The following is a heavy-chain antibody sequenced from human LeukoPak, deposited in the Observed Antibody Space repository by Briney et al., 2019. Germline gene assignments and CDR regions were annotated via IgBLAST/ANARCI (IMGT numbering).Heavy chain of an antibody. CDR1: GGTFSSYA. Sequence: ASVKVSCKASGGTFSSYAISWVRQAPGQGLEWMGGIIPIFGTANYAQKFQGRVTITADESTSTAYMELSSLRSEDTAVYYCARAIDYYDSSGYYYGGFDYWGQGTLVTVSS. CDR2: IIPIFGTA. CDR3: ARAIDYYDSSGYYYGGFDY. J-gene: IGHJ4*02. D-gene: IGHD3-22*01. V-gene: IGHV1-69*13.